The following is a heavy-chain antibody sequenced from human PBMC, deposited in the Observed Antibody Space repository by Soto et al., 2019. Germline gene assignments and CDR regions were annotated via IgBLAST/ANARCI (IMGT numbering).Heavy chain of an antibody. Sequence: PVGSLRLSCAASGFTFSSYAMHWVRQAPGKGLEWVAVISYDGSNKYYADSVKGRFTISRDNSKNTLYLQMNSLRAEDTAVYYCARDRKGGMKYYFDYWGQGTLVTVSS. CDR2: ISYDGSNK. V-gene: IGHV3-30-3*01. J-gene: IGHJ4*02. CDR1: GFTFSSYA. CDR3: ARDRKGGMKYYFDY.